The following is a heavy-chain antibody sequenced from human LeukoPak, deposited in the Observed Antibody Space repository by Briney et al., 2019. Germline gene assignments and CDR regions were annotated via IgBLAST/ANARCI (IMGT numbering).Heavy chain of an antibody. CDR1: GFTFSSYG. J-gene: IGHJ4*02. V-gene: IGHV3-23*01. CDR3: AKGMATVPFDY. Sequence: GGTLRLSSAASGFTFSSYGMTWVRQAPGKGLEWVSSISGSGGSTYYADSVKGRFTISRDNSKNTLYLQMNSLRAEDTAVYYCAKGMATVPFDYWGQGTLVTVSS. CDR2: ISGSGGST. D-gene: IGHD5-24*01.